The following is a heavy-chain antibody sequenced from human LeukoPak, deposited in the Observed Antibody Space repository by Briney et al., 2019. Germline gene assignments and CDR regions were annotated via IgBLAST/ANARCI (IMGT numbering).Heavy chain of an antibody. CDR2: THNSGST. Sequence: SGTLSLSCAVSGGSITYYYWNWIRQPPGKGLEWIGYTHNSGSTSYNSSLKSRVTISVDTSKNQFSLKLSSVTAADTAVYYCARVGYDSSGYYGDYFDYWGQGTLVTVSS. J-gene: IGHJ4*02. CDR1: GGSITYYY. V-gene: IGHV4-59*12. CDR3: ARVGYDSSGYYGDYFDY. D-gene: IGHD3-22*01.